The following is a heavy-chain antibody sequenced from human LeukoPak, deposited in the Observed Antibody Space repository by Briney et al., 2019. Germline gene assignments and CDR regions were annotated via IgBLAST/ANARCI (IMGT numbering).Heavy chain of an antibody. CDR1: GGSINNYY. CDR2: IYSSGST. Sequence: SETLSLTCTVSGGSINNYYWSWIRQPPGKGLEWIAYIYSSGSTNYNPSLKSRVTISVDTSKNQFSLKLSSVTAADTAVYYCARDLRYRLPTGYCSGGSCYLDAFDIWGQGTMVTVSS. D-gene: IGHD2-15*01. V-gene: IGHV4-59*12. CDR3: ARDLRYRLPTGYCSGGSCYLDAFDI. J-gene: IGHJ3*02.